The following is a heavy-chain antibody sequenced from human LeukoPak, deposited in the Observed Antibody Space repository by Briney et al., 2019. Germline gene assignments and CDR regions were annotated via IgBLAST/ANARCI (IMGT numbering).Heavy chain of an antibody. V-gene: IGHV3-11*03. Sequence: GGSLRLSCAASGFTFSAYYITWIRQAPGKGLEWVSYISSSSSSTNYADSVKARFTISRDNAKNSLYLQMNRLRAEDTAVYYCATTHESFGERLGAFDMWGEETRVTVST. CDR1: GFTFSAYY. J-gene: IGHJ3*02. CDR2: ISSSSSST. D-gene: IGHD3-10*01. CDR3: ATTHESFGERLGAFDM.